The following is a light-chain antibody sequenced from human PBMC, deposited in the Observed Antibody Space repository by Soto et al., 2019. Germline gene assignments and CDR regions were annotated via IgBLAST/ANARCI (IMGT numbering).Light chain of an antibody. V-gene: IGLV2-14*03. Sequence: QSDLTQPASVSGSPGQSITIPCTGTSSDVGGHNYVSWYQQHPGKAPKLILYDVSDRPSGVSSRFSGSKSGNTASLTISGLQADDEDDYYCNSYPRGTPVVAPGTKVSVL. J-gene: IGLJ1*01. CDR3: NSYPRGTPV. CDR2: DVS. CDR1: SSDVGGHNY.